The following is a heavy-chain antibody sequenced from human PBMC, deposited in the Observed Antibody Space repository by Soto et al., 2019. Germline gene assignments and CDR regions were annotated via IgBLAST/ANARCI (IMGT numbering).Heavy chain of an antibody. V-gene: IGHV4-59*01. CDR1: GGSLSSYY. D-gene: IGHD3-3*01. Sequence: SVILSLTCPVAGGSLSSYYGSWIRPPPGKGLEWIGYIYYSGSTNYNPSLKSRVTISVDTSKNQFSLKLSSVTAADTAVYYCARDRLGFWSGYPPPLGMDGWGQGTTVTGS. CDR3: ARDRLGFWSGYPPPLGMDG. CDR2: IYYSGST. J-gene: IGHJ6*02.